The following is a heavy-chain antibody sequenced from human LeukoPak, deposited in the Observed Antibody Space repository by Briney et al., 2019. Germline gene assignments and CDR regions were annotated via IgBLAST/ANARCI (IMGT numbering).Heavy chain of an antibody. CDR3: ARVIFGVVIRY. Sequence: ASVNVSRKASGYTFTGYYMHWVRQAPGQGLEWMGRINPNSGGTNYAQKFQGRVTMTRDTSISTAYMELSRLRSDDTAVYYCARVIFGVVIRYWGQGTLVTVSS. D-gene: IGHD3-3*01. CDR2: INPNSGGT. V-gene: IGHV1-2*06. CDR1: GYTFTGYY. J-gene: IGHJ4*02.